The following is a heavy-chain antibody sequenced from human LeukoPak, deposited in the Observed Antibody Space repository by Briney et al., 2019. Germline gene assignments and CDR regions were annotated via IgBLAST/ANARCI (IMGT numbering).Heavy chain of an antibody. D-gene: IGHD6-6*01. CDR3: ARSSYSSSSSV. V-gene: IGHV3-7*03. Sequence: GGSLRLSCTTSGFNFNNAWMNWVRQAPGKGLEWVASINSDGSEGYYADVVKGRFTISRDNAKNSLYLQINSLRAEDTAVYYCARSSYSSSSSVWGQGTMVTVSS. J-gene: IGHJ3*01. CDR2: INSDGSEG. CDR1: GFNFNNAW.